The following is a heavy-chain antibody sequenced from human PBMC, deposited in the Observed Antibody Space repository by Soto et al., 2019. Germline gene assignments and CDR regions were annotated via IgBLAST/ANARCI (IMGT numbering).Heavy chain of an antibody. V-gene: IGHV1-69*19. D-gene: IGHD3-10*01. CDR2: ISPMFGAA. CDR3: AREVQVHTPAFVY. CDR1: GGTFNTYA. Sequence: QVQLVQSGAEMKKPGSSVKVSCQSYGGTFNTYAMNWVRQAPGQGTEWMGDISPMFGAANYAPKFQGRVTITADESTGTSYMQLSCLTSEDTALYFCAREVQVHTPAFVYWGQGTLVTVSS. J-gene: IGHJ4*02.